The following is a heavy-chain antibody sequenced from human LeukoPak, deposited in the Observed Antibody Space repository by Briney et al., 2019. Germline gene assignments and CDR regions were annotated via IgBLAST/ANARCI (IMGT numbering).Heavy chain of an antibody. V-gene: IGHV3-7*01. CDR2: IKQDGSEK. CDR1: GFTFRSYW. J-gene: IGHJ4*02. CDR3: TRGVATYDFWNGYM. Sequence: PGGSLRLSCAASGFTFRSYWMTWARQAPGKGLEWVANIKQDGSEKHYVDSVKGRFTISRDNAKNSLYLQMNSLRVEDTAVYYCTRGVATYDFWNGYMWGQGTLVTVSS. D-gene: IGHD3-3*01.